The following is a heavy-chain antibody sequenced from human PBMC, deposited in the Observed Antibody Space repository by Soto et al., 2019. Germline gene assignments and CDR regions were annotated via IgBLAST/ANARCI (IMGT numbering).Heavy chain of an antibody. D-gene: IGHD1-1*01. CDR1: GRIFSSFP. CDR3: ARVGSRDASNDVLDQ. CDR2: VISASGSV. V-gene: IGHV1-69*06. Sequence: QVQVVQSGAEVKKPGSSVKISCKASGRIFSSFPTSWVRQVPGQGLEWMGGVISASGSVTYAPKFQGRVTMTAVNSAGIGYMELTSLTSEDTAIYYCARVGSRDASNDVLDQWGPGTMVTVSS. J-gene: IGHJ1*01.